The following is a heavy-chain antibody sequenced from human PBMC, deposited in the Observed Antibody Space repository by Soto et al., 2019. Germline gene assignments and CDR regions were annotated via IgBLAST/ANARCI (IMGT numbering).Heavy chain of an antibody. D-gene: IGHD1-26*01. Sequence: QVQLVESGGGVVQPGRSLRLSCAASGFTFSDYGMHWVRQAPGKGLEWVAINGNNKYSADSVKGQFTISRDNSKSTLYLQMNTLRPEDTAVYYCARDPVRWELLYPDYWGQGTLVTVSS. V-gene: IGHV3-30*03. CDR3: ARDPVRWELLYPDY. J-gene: IGHJ4*02. CDR1: GFTFSDYG. CDR2: NGNNK.